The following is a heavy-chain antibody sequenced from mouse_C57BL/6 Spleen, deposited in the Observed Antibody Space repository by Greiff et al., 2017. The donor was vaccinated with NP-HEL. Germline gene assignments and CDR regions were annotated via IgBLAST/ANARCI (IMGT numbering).Heavy chain of an antibody. J-gene: IGHJ1*03. CDR2: INPSTGGT. CDR1: GYSFTGYY. CDR3: ARSGTVVANWYFDV. Sequence: VQLQQSGPELVKPGASVKISCKASGYSFTGYYMNWVKQSPEKSLEWIGEINPSTGGTTYNQKFKAKATLTVDKSSSTAYMQLKSLTSEDSAVYYCARSGTVVANWYFDVWGTGTTVTVSS. D-gene: IGHD1-1*01. V-gene: IGHV1-42*01.